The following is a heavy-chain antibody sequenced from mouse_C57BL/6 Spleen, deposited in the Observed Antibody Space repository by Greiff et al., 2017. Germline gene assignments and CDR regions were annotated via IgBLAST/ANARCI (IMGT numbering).Heavy chain of an antibody. CDR1: GYTFTSYW. CDR2: IYPGSGST. CDR3: ARGGKEVFDY. J-gene: IGHJ2*01. Sequence: QVQLQQPGAELVKPGASVKMSCKASGYTFTSYWITWVKQRPGQGLEWIGDIYPGSGSTNYNEKFKSKATLTVDTSSSTAYMQLSSLTAEDFAVYYCARGGKEVFDYWGQGTTLTVSS. V-gene: IGHV1-55*01.